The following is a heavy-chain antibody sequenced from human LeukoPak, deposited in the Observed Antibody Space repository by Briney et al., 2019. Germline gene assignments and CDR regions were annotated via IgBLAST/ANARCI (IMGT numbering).Heavy chain of an antibody. CDR2: IYTSGST. CDR1: GGSISSGSYY. J-gene: IGHJ5*02. D-gene: IGHD2-2*03. Sequence: SETLSLTCTVSGGSISSGSYYWSWIRQPAGKGLEWIGRIYTSGSTNYNPSLKSRVTISVDTSKNQFSLKLSSVTAADTAVYYCAREPFGYCSSTSCYGVWFDPWGQGTLVTVSS. CDR3: AREPFGYCSSTSCYGVWFDP. V-gene: IGHV4-61*02.